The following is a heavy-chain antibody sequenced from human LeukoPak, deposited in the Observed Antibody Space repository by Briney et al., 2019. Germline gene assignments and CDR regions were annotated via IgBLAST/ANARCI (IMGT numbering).Heavy chain of an antibody. CDR2: IKQDGSET. V-gene: IGHV3-7*01. CDR3: ARQRGSGCLDY. CDR1: GFTFSNYW. D-gene: IGHD6-19*01. Sequence: TGGSLRLSCEASGFTFSNYWMSWVRQAPGKGLEWVANIKQDGSETYYVDSVKGRFTISRDNAKNSLSLQMNSLRAEDTAVYYCARQRGSGCLDYWGQGTLVTVSS. J-gene: IGHJ4*02.